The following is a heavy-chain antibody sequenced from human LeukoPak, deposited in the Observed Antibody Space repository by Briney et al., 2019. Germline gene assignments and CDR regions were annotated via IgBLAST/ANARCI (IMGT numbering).Heavy chain of an antibody. V-gene: IGHV4-34*01. Sequence: SDTLSLLCAVCGEPFSNFHGRGPRHPTGGGRVWIGEINDSGRTTYNPSLMSRVTVSVDTSKNRFSLRLTSVTATDTAVYYCARRWNYGRNYYIDVWGNGATVCVSS. CDR1: GEPFSNFH. CDR3: ARRWNYGRNYYIDV. D-gene: IGHD1-7*01. J-gene: IGHJ6*03. CDR2: INDSGRT.